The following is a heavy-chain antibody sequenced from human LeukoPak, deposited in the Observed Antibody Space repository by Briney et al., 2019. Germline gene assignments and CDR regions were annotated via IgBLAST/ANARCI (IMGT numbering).Heavy chain of an antibody. CDR1: GGSISSGGYY. V-gene: IGHV4-30-4*01. CDR3: ARVVPIVSTAYFFDY. J-gene: IGHJ4*02. Sequence: SETLSLTCTVSGGSISSGGYYWSWIRQSPGKGLEWIAYIYYSGIAYYNPSLESRVTISVDTSRNQFSLKLSSVTAADTAVYYCARVVPIVSTAYFFDYWGQGTLVTLSS. CDR2: IYYSGIA. D-gene: IGHD5/OR15-5a*01.